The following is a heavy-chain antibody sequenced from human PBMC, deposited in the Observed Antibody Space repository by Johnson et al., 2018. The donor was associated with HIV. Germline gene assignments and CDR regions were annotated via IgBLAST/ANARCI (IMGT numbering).Heavy chain of an antibody. D-gene: IGHD6-13*01. Sequence: MQLVESGGGVVRPGGSLRVSCAASGFTFDDYVMNWVRQAPGKGLEWVSGVNWNGGSTGYADSVKVRFTISRDNAKNSLYLQMKSLRAEDTALYYCASHRSIAADDAFDIWGQGTMVTVSS. CDR3: ASHRSIAADDAFDI. CDR2: VNWNGGST. V-gene: IGHV3-20*04. CDR1: GFTFDDYV. J-gene: IGHJ3*02.